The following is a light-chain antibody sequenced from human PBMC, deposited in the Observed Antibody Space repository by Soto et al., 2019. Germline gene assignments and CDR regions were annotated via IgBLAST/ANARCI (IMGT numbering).Light chain of an antibody. CDR3: QQFNPLT. Sequence: IQMTQSPSSLSASTGDRVTITCRASQGISSALAWYQQKPGKAPKLLIYDASSLESGVPSRFSGSGSGTDFTLTISSLQPEDFATYYCQQFNPLTFGGGTKVDIK. V-gene: IGKV1-13*02. CDR2: DAS. CDR1: QGISSA. J-gene: IGKJ4*01.